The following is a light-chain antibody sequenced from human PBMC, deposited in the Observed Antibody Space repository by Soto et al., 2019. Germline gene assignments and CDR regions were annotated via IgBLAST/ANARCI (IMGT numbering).Light chain of an antibody. J-gene: IGLJ3*02. CDR3: AVWDQSLTGWV. Sequence: QSALTQPPSASGTPGQSLTISCSGSSSNIGSHFVYWYQHLPGTAPKLLIFRDGQRPSGVPARFFGSKSGTSASLAITGLRSEDEADYYCAVWDQSLTGWVFGGGTKLTVL. CDR2: RDG. V-gene: IGLV1-47*01. CDR1: SSNIGSHF.